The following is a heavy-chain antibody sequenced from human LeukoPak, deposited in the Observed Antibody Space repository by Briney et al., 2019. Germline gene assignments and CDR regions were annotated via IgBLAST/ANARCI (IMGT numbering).Heavy chain of an antibody. CDR2: IYYSGST. D-gene: IGHD6-13*01. CDR1: GGSISSYY. CDR3: SRRVAQQFVNYYYSYYMDV. V-gene: IGHV4-59*01. J-gene: IGHJ6*03. Sequence: SETLSLTCTVSGGSISSYYWSWIRQPPGKGLEWIGYIYYSGSTNYNPSLKSRVTISVDTSKNQFSLTLSSVTAADTAVYYVSRRVAQQFVNYYYSYYMDVWGKGTTVTVSS.